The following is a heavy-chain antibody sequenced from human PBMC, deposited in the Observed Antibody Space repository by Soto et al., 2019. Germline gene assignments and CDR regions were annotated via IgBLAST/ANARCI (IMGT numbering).Heavy chain of an antibody. Sequence: SETLSLTCIVSGGSISGYYWSWIRQPPGKGLEWIAYIFYGGSTNCNPSLKSRVTLSGDTSKNQFSLKLSSVTAADTAVYYCARDATKRGIDAFDIWGQRTMVTVSS. V-gene: IGHV4-59*01. CDR1: GGSISGYY. CDR2: IFYGGST. CDR3: ARDATKRGIDAFDI. J-gene: IGHJ3*02. D-gene: IGHD2-8*01.